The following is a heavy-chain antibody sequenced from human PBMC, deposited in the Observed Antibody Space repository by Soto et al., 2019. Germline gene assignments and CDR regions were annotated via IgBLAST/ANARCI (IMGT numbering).Heavy chain of an antibody. V-gene: IGHV4-39*07. CDR2: IFYSGST. Sequence: PSETLSLTCTVSGGSISSSSYYWGWIRQPPGKGLEWIGSIFYSGSTYYNPSLKSRVTISVDTSKNQFSLNLSSVTAADTAVYYCARDVANWFDYWGQGTLVTVSS. J-gene: IGHJ4*02. D-gene: IGHD1-1*01. CDR1: GGSISSSSYY. CDR3: ARDVANWFDY.